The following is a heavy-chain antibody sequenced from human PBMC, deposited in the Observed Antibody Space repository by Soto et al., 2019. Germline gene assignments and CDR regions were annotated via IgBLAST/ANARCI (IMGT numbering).Heavy chain of an antibody. V-gene: IGHV1-69*01. D-gene: IGHD1-26*01. CDR3: ARDVGRHSGGIDY. Sequence: QVQLVQSGAEVKKPGSSVKVSCKASGGTFSSYSINWVRQAPGQGLEWMGEIIPIFGTANYAQKFQGRVTITADESTSSAYMELSSLRSEDTAVYYCARDVGRHSGGIDYWGQGTLVTVSS. CDR2: IIPIFGTA. CDR1: GGTFSSYS. J-gene: IGHJ4*02.